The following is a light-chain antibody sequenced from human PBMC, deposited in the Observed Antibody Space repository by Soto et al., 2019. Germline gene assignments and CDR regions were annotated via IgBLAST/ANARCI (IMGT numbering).Light chain of an antibody. J-gene: IGLJ3*02. V-gene: IGLV3-1*01. Sequence: SYELTQPPSVSVSPGQTASITCSGDKLGDKFACWYQQKPGQSPVLLIYQDTKRPSGIPERFSGSSSGNTATLTISGTQAKDEADYYCQAWDSSTAVVFGGGTKVTVL. CDR3: QAWDSSTAVV. CDR1: KLGDKF. CDR2: QDT.